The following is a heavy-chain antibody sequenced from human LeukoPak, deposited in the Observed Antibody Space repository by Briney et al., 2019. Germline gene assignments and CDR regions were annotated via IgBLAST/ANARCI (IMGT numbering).Heavy chain of an antibody. D-gene: IGHD3-22*01. CDR1: GGSISSYY. V-gene: IGHV4-34*01. CDR3: ARGTYYYDSSIPATFDY. CDR2: INHSGST. Sequence: SETLSLTCTVSGGSISSYYWSWIRQPPGKGLEWIGEINHSGSTNYNPSLKSRVTISVDTSKNQFSLKLSSVTAADTAVYYCARGTYYYDSSIPATFDYWGQGTLVTVSS. J-gene: IGHJ4*02.